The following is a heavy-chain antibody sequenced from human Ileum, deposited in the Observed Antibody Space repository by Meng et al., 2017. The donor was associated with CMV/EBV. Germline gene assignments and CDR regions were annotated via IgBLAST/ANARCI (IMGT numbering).Heavy chain of an antibody. D-gene: IGHD2-2*01. CDR2: ISYDGSNK. CDR1: GFTFSSYA. V-gene: IGHV3-30*04. J-gene: IGHJ3*02. CDR3: ARERGYCSSTSCRRVYDDAFDI. Sequence: GGSLRLSCAASGFTFSSYAMHWVRQAPGKGLEWVAVISYDGSNKYYADSVKGRFTISRDNSKNTLYLQMNSLRDEDTAVYYCARERGYCSSTSCRRVYDDAFDIWGQGTMVTVSS.